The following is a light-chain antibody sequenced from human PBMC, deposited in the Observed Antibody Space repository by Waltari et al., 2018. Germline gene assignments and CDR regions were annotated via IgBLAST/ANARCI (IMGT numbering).Light chain of an antibody. CDR3: QSYDTSLTVV. CDR2: GST. V-gene: IGLV1-40*01. J-gene: IGLJ3*02. CDR1: GSNIGAGYD. Sequence: QSVLTQPPSVSGAPGQTVTISCTGSGSNIGAGYDVHWYQQVPRATPNLLIYGSTSRPLGVPDRFFGSTSGTSASLAITGLQAEDEAVYYCQSYDTSLTVVFGGGTKLTVL.